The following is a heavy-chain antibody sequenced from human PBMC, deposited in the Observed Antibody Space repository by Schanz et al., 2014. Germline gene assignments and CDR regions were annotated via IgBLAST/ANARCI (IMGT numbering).Heavy chain of an antibody. J-gene: IGHJ4*02. Sequence: QVQLVESGGGVVQFGRSLRLSCVASGFTFSSYGMHWVRQAPGKGLEWVAVIWNNGVTKYYADSVRGRFTISRDNSKNTLYLQMNSLRAEDTAVYYCAKDSTHIDIVLVPTAIDYWGQGTLVTVSS. D-gene: IGHD2-2*01. V-gene: IGHV3-33*06. CDR2: IWNNGVTK. CDR3: AKDSTHIDIVLVPTAIDY. CDR1: GFTFSSYG.